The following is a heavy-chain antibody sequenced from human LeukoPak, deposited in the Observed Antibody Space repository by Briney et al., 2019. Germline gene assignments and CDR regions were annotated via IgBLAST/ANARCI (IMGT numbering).Heavy chain of an antibody. J-gene: IGHJ6*03. CDR2: IRYDGSNK. CDR1: GFTLSSYG. CDR3: ARDRDGISMVRDRTYYYMDV. V-gene: IGHV3-30*02. D-gene: IGHD3-10*01. Sequence: GGSLRLSCAASGFTLSSYGMHWVRQAPGKGLEWVAFIRYDGSNKYYADSVKGRFTISRDNAKNSLYLQMNSLRVEDTAVYYCARDRDGISMVRDRTYYYMDVWGKGTTVTVSS.